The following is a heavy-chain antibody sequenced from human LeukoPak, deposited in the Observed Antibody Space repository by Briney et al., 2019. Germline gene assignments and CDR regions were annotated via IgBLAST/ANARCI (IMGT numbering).Heavy chain of an antibody. Sequence: GGSLRLSCAASGFTFSNYHMNWVRQGPGKGLEWVSSISSSRSYIYYADSVKGRFTISRDNAKNSLYLQMNSLRAEDTAVYYCASGGRGTYYGSGSYVDFWGQGTLVTVSS. J-gene: IGHJ4*02. D-gene: IGHD3-10*01. V-gene: IGHV3-21*01. CDR1: GFTFSNYH. CDR3: ASGGRGTYYGSGSYVDF. CDR2: ISSSRSYI.